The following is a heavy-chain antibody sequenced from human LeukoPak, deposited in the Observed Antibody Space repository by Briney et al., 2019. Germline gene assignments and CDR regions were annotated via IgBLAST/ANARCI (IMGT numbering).Heavy chain of an antibody. CDR1: GYIFGNYW. D-gene: IGHD1-26*01. CDR2: IYPRDSDT. CDR3: ARGRDYMDV. V-gene: IGHV5-51*01. Sequence: GESLKISCQGSGYIFGNYWIGWVRQVPGKGLEWMGIIYPRDSDTRYSPSSQGQVTISADKSINTAYLQWSSLKASDTAMYYCARGRDYMDVWGKGTTVTVSS. J-gene: IGHJ6*03.